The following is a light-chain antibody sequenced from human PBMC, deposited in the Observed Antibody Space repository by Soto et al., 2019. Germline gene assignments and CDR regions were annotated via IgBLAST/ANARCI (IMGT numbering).Light chain of an antibody. V-gene: IGLV2-14*01. CDR3: SSYTSSSTLGVV. CDR1: SSDVGGYNY. Sequence: QSALTPPASVSGSPGQSITISCTRTSSDVGGYNYVSWYQQHPGKAPKLMIYDVSNRPSGVSNRFSGSKSGNTASLTISGLQAEDEADYYCSSYTSSSTLGVVFGGGTQLTVL. CDR2: DVS. J-gene: IGLJ2*01.